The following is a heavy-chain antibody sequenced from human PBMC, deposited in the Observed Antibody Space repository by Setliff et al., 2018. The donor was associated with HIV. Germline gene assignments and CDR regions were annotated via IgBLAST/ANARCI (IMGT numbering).Heavy chain of an antibody. J-gene: IGHJ3*02. D-gene: IGHD2-2*01. V-gene: IGHV4-59*12. CDR1: GGSISSYY. CDR3: ARVPVCSSTSCLHVNAFDI. Sequence: SETLSLTCTVSGGSISSYYWNWIRQSPGRGLEWIGFIFSSGSTKYNPSLQSRVTMSIDTSKNQFSLKLSSVTAADTAVYYCARVPVCSSTSCLHVNAFDIWGQGTMVTVSS. CDR2: IFSSGST.